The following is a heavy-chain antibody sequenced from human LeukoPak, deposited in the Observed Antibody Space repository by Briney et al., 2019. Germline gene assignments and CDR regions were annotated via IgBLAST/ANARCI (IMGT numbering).Heavy chain of an antibody. CDR3: ARDPVVVVAAPYYYGMDV. CDR1: GFTFDDYG. CDR2: INWNGGST. V-gene: IGHV3-20*04. Sequence: GGSLRLPCAASGFTFDDYGMSWVRQAPGKGLEWVSGINWNGGSTGYADSVKGRFTISRDNAKNSLYLQMNSLRAEDTALYYCARDPVVVVAAPYYYGMDVWGQGTTVTVSS. J-gene: IGHJ6*02. D-gene: IGHD2-15*01.